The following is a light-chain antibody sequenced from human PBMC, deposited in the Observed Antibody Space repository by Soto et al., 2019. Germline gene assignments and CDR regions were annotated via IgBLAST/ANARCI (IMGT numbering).Light chain of an antibody. CDR1: QGISSY. CDR3: QQHSHWPPWT. CDR2: AAS. V-gene: IGKV1-8*01. Sequence: AIRMTQSPSSFSASTGDRVTITCRASQGISSYLAWYQQKPGKAPKLLIYAASTLQSGVPSRFSGSGSGTDFTLTISNLEPEDFAVYYCQQHSHWPPWTFGQGTRVEIQ. J-gene: IGKJ1*01.